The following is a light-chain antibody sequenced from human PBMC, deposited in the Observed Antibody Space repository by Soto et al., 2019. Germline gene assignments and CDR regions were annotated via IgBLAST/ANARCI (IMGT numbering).Light chain of an antibody. CDR3: QQYNNWPLYT. V-gene: IGKV3-15*01. Sequence: ETVMTQSPATLSVSPGERVTLSCRASQSIGINLAWYQQKPGQAPRLLVYGASTRAIGIPARFSGSGSGTEFTLTISSLLSEDFAVYFCQQYNNWPLYTFGQGTKLEIK. CDR2: GAS. CDR1: QSIGIN. J-gene: IGKJ2*01.